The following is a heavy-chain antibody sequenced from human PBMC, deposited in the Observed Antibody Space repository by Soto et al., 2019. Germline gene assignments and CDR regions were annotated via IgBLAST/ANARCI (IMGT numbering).Heavy chain of an antibody. J-gene: IGHJ4*02. V-gene: IGHV3-30*03. CDR3: ARGESSSSSFPFDY. CDR2: ISFDGNNK. CDR1: GFTFSKYG. Sequence: GGSLRLSCAASGFTFSKYGIHWVRQAPGKGLEWVAVISFDGNNKYYADSVKGRFTISRDNSKNTLYLQMNSLRLDDTAVYYCARGESSSSSFPFDYWGQGTLVTVSS. D-gene: IGHD6-6*01.